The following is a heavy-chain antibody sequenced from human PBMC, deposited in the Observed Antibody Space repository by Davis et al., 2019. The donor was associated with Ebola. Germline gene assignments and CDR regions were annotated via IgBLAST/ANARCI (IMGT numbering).Heavy chain of an antibody. CDR3: AREPGLYYYDSSGYYLDY. CDR1: GFTFSSYW. D-gene: IGHD3-22*01. V-gene: IGHV3-74*01. CDR2: INSDGSST. Sequence: GESLKISCAASGFTFSSYWMHWVRQAPGKGLVWVSRINSDGSSTSYADSVKGRFTISRDNAKNTLYLQMNSLRAEDTAVYYCAREPGLYYYDSSGYYLDYWGQGTLVTVSS. J-gene: IGHJ4*02.